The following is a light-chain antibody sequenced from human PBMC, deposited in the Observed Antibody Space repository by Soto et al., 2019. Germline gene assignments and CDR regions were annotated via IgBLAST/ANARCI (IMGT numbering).Light chain of an antibody. CDR2: DAS. V-gene: IGKV3-11*01. CDR3: QQRSNWPPMYT. Sequence: EVVLTQSPATLSLSPGERATLSCRASQSVSSYLAWYQQKPGQAPRLLIYDASNRATGIPARFSGSGSGTDFTLTISSLEPDDFAVHYCQQRSNWPPMYTFGQGTKLEIK. J-gene: IGKJ2*01. CDR1: QSVSSY.